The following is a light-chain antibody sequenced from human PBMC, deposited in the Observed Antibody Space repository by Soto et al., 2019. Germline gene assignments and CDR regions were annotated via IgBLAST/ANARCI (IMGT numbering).Light chain of an antibody. CDR1: QSVSSY. J-gene: IGKJ4*01. V-gene: IGKV3-20*01. CDR2: GAS. CDR3: QQYGSSPALT. Sequence: DIVLTQSPATLSVSPGERATLSCRASQSVSSYLAWYQQKPGQAPRLLIYGASSRATGIPDRFSGSGSGTDFTLTISRLEPEDFAVYYCQQYGSSPALTFGGGTKVDIK.